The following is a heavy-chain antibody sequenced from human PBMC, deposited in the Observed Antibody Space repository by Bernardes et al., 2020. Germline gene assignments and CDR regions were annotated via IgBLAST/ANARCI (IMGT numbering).Heavy chain of an antibody. V-gene: IGHV3-53*01. CDR3: IRDIEAGGAAV. J-gene: IGHJ6*02. CDR2: IYSGGST. Sequence: GGSLRLSCAGSGFDVRSDYISWVRQAPGKGLEWVSLIYSGGSTFYADSVKGRFTISRDTSENTVYLQMNSLRADDTAVYYCIRDIEAGGAAVWGQGTTVTVS. D-gene: IGHD2-15*01. CDR1: GFDVRSDY.